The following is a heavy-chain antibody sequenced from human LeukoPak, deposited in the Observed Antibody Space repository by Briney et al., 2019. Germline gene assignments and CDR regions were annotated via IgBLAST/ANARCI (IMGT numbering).Heavy chain of an antibody. D-gene: IGHD3-22*01. CDR3: ARGKVLPYYYDSSGYLDY. CDR1: GYTFTSYA. V-gene: IGHV1-46*01. CDR2: INPSGGST. Sequence: APVKVSCKASGYTFTSYAMHWVRQAPGQGLEWMGIINPSGGSTSYAQKFQGRVTMTTDTSTSTAYMELRSLRSDDTAVYYCARGKVLPYYYDSSGYLDYWGQGTLVTVSS. J-gene: IGHJ4*02.